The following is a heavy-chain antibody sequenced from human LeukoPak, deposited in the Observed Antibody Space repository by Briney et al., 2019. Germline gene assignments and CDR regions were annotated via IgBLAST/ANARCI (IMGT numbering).Heavy chain of an antibody. D-gene: IGHD3-16*01. J-gene: IGHJ4*02. CDR2: ISYVGSME. CDR3: ARDLLGGGLDY. CDR1: GFTFSTYA. Sequence: GGALRLSCAASGFTFSTYAMYWVRQAPGKGREWVAIISYVGSMEYYADSVKGRFTIPRDNSKKTPYLQMNSLRAEDAALYCWARDLLGGGLDYWGQGTLVTV. V-gene: IGHV3-30-3*01.